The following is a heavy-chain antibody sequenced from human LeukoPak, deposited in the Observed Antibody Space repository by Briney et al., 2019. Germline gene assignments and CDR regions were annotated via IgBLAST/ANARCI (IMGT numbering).Heavy chain of an antibody. V-gene: IGHV3-23*01. J-gene: IGHJ4*02. CDR3: AKDQSGSYPYYFDY. CDR2: ISGSGGST. CDR1: GLTFSSYA. Sequence: GGSLRLSCAASGLTFSSYAMSRVRQAPGKGLEWVSAISGSGGSTYYADSVKGRFTISRDNSKNTLYLQMNSLRAEDTAVYYCAKDQSGSYPYYFDYWGQGTLVTVSS. D-gene: IGHD3-10*01.